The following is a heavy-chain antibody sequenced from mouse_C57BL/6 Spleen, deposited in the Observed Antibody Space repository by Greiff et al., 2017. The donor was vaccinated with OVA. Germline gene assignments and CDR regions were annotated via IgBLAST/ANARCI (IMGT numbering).Heavy chain of an antibody. Sequence: VKLVESGPGLVQPSQSLSITCTVSGFSLTSYGVHWVRQPPGKGLEWLGVIWSGGSTDYNAAFISRLSISKDNSKSQVFFKMNSLQADDTAIYYCAKGGDDWFAYWGQGTLVTVSA. J-gene: IGHJ3*01. V-gene: IGHV2-4*01. CDR3: AKGGDDWFAY. CDR2: IWSGGST. CDR1: GFSLTSYG.